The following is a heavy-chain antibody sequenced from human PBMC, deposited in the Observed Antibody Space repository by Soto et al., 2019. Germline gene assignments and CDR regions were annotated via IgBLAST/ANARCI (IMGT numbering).Heavy chain of an antibody. CDR3: ARGPRVSSTGTGAH. Sequence: VGSLRLSCAVSGFTFSAYWMHWVRQVPGKGLTWVSRISDDGSTATYADSVKGRFVISRDNAKNSLYLEMNTLRVDDSGLYYCARGPRVSSTGTGAHWGRGTLVTVSS. J-gene: IGHJ4*02. V-gene: IGHV3-74*01. CDR1: GFTFSAYW. D-gene: IGHD1-1*01. CDR2: ISDDGSTA.